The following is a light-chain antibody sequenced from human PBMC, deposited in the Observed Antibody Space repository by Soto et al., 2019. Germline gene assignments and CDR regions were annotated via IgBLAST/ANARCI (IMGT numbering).Light chain of an antibody. CDR2: VNS. CDR3: QSYDSSLSGVV. V-gene: IGLV1-40*01. J-gene: IGLJ2*01. Sequence: QSALTQPPSVSGAPGQRVTISCTGSSSNIGAGYNVHWYQQLPGTAPKLLIYVNSNRPSGVPDRFSGSKSGTSASLAITGLQAEDEADYYCQSYDSSLSGVVFGGGTKLTVL. CDR1: SSNIGAGYN.